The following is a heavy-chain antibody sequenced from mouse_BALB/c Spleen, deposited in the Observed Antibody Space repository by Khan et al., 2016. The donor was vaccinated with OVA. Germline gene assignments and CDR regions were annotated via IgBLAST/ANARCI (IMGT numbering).Heavy chain of an antibody. D-gene: IGHD2-1*01. CDR3: TRNGFGNYESWDY. J-gene: IGHJ2*01. CDR1: GYTFTSYW. CDR2: IYPGNSDT. V-gene: IGHV1-5*01. Sequence: VQLQQSGTVLARPGASVKMSCKASGYTFTSYWMHWVKQRPGQGLEWIGAIYPGNSDTNYNQQFKGKANLTAVPSTSTAYLERNSLTNEDSAVYDCTRNGFGNYESWDYWGQGTTLTVSS.